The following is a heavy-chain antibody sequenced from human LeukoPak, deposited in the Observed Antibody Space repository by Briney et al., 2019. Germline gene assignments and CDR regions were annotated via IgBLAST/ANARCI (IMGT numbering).Heavy chain of an antibody. CDR2: MNPNSGKT. Sequence: GASVKVSCKASAYTFTSYDINWVRQATGQGLEWMGWMNPNSGKTAYAQKFQGRVTMTRNTSISTAYMELSSLRSEDTAVYYCARAVRRSGYYSGITGTTSRYYFDYWGQGTLVTVSS. CDR3: ARAVRRSGYYSGITGTTSRYYFDY. V-gene: IGHV1-8*01. D-gene: IGHD1-20*01. J-gene: IGHJ4*02. CDR1: AYTFTSYD.